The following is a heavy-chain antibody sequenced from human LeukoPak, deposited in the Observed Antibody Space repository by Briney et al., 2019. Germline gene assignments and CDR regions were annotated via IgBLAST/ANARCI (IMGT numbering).Heavy chain of an antibody. CDR1: GFTFSNAW. CDR2: IKSKSDGGTT. Sequence: PGGSLRLSCVASGFTFSNAWMNWVRQAPGKGLEWVGRIKSKSDGGTTDYAAPVKGKFTISRDNLKNTLYLQMNSLKSEDTAVYYCTTGGGVYDYVSLHWGQGTLVTVSS. J-gene: IGHJ1*01. CDR3: TTGGGVYDYVSLH. V-gene: IGHV3-15*01. D-gene: IGHD3-16*01.